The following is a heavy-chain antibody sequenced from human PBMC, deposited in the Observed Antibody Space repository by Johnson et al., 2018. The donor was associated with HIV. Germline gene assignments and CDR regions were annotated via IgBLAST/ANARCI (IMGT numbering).Heavy chain of an antibody. CDR2: IYSGGST. D-gene: IGHD3-10*01. Sequence: VQLVESGGGLVRPGGSLRLSCAASGFTFSDYGMSWVRQAPGKGLEWVSVIYSGGSTSYADSVKGRFTISTDNSQNTLHLHMNSRSTEDTAVDYCARILVGTMGRGVSLHDAFDIWGQGTMVTVSS. V-gene: IGHV3-66*01. CDR3: ARILVGTMGRGVSLHDAFDI. CDR1: GFTFSDYG. J-gene: IGHJ3*02.